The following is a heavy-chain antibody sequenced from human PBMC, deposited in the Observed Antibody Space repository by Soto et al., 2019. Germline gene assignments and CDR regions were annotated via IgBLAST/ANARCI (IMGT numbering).Heavy chain of an antibody. Sequence: QVQLVESGGGVVQPGRSLRLSCAASGFTFSSYGMHWVRQAPGKGLEWVAVIWYDGSNKYYADSVTGRFTISRDNSKNTLYLQMNSLRAEDTAVYYCASEAWYCSSTSCYAFDSWGQGTMVTVSS. CDR1: GFTFSSYG. V-gene: IGHV3-33*01. J-gene: IGHJ3*02. D-gene: IGHD2-2*01. CDR2: IWYDGSNK. CDR3: ASEAWYCSSTSCYAFDS.